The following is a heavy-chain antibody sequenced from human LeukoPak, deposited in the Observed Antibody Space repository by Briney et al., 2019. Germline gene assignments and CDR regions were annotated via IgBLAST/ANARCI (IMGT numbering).Heavy chain of an antibody. CDR3: ASGEGYCSTTSCYFLYY. Sequence: GGSLRLSCAASGFTFSSYDMSWVRQAPGKGLQWVSAVSSGGDRTYYADSVKGRFSISRDNSKNTLYLQMNSLSADDTAVYYCASGEGYCSTTSCYFLYYLGQGALVTVSS. J-gene: IGHJ4*02. V-gene: IGHV3-23*01. CDR1: GFTFSSYD. CDR2: VSSGGDRT. D-gene: IGHD2-2*01.